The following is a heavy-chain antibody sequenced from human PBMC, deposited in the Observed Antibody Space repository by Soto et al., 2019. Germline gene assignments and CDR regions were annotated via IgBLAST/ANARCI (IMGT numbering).Heavy chain of an antibody. D-gene: IGHD6-13*01. J-gene: IGHJ6*02. V-gene: IGHV4-31*03. CDR1: GGSISSGGYY. CDR3: ARVNLLAAEGPDYDYYGMDV. Sequence: QVQLQESGPGLVKPSQTLSLTCTVSGGSISSGGYYWSWIRQHPGKGLEWIGYIYYSGSTYYNPSLKRRLTPSVDTSKIQISLKLSSVTAAYTAVDYCARVNLLAAEGPDYDYYGMDVWGQGTTVTVSS. CDR2: IYYSGST.